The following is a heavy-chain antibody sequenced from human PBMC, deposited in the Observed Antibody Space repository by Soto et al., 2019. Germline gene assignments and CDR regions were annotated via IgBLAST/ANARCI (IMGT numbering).Heavy chain of an antibody. CDR2: IYYSGST. V-gene: IGHV4-59*01. Sequence: SETLSLTCTVSGGSISSYYWSWIRQPPGKGLEWIGYIYYSGSTNYNPSLKSRVTISVDTSKNQFSLRLSSVTAADTAVYYCASSGGLAAGFYWGKGTVVTVAS. J-gene: IGHJ4*02. CDR3: ASSGGLAAGFY. CDR1: GGSISSYY. D-gene: IGHD6-13*01.